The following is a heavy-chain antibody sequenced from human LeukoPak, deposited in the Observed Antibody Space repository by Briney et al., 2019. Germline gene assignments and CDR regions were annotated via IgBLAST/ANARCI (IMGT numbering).Heavy chain of an antibody. V-gene: IGHV4-61*01. CDR1: GYYIRSGFY. CDR2: IYYSGST. D-gene: IGHD1-1*01. Sequence: PSGTLSLTCTVSGYYIRSGFYWGWIRQPPGKGLEWIGYIYYSGSTNYNPSLKSRVTISVDTSKNQFSLKLSSVTAADTAVYFCARDPQGGTTSDAFDIWGQGTMVTVSS. CDR3: ARDPQGGTTSDAFDI. J-gene: IGHJ3*02.